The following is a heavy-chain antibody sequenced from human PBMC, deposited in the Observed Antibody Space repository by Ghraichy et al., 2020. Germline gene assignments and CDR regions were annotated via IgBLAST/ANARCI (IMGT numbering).Heavy chain of an antibody. J-gene: IGHJ5*02. CDR3: ARGFRYSYGHLNWFDP. Sequence: SETLSLTCTVSGGSISSSSYYWGWIRQPPGKGLEWIGSIYYSGSTYYNPSLKSRVTISVDTSKNQFSLKLSSVTAAETAVYYCARGFRYSYGHLNWFDPWGQGTLVTVSS. D-gene: IGHD5-18*01. CDR1: GGSISSSSYY. V-gene: IGHV4-39*01. CDR2: IYYSGST.